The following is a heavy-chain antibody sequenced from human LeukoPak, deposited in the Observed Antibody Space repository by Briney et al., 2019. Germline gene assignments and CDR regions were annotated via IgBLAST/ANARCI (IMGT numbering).Heavy chain of an antibody. J-gene: IGHJ4*02. CDR2: ISGSGGST. Sequence: GGSLRLSCAASGFTFSSYAMSWVRQAPGKGLEWVSAISGSGGSTYYADSVKGRFTISRDNSKNTLYLQMNSLRAEDTAVYYCAKSRTRGYDSFYYFDYWGQGALVTVSS. V-gene: IGHV3-23*01. CDR1: GFTFSSYA. CDR3: AKSRTRGYDSFYYFDY. D-gene: IGHD5-12*01.